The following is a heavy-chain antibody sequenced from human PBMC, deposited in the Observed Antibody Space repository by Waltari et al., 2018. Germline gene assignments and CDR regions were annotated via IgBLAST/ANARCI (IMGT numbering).Heavy chain of an antibody. D-gene: IGHD5-18*01. V-gene: IGHV5-51*01. Sequence: ELQLVQSGAEVKKPGESLKISCKASGYSYTTNWIGWVRQMPGKGLEWMGIIDPGDSDTRYSPSFQGQVIISVDKSTTTAYLQWSSLKASDTAMYYCTRRGDTSMVKGAVDIWGQGTMVTVSS. CDR1: GYSYTTNW. CDR3: TRRGDTSMVKGAVDI. J-gene: IGHJ3*02. CDR2: IDPGDSDT.